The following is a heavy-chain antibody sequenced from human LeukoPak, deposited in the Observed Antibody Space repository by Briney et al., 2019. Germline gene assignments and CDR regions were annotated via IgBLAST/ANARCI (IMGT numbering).Heavy chain of an antibody. CDR1: GYTFTSYY. J-gene: IGHJ4*02. CDR3: ARGEIDSSSSFPPSDY. Sequence: ASVKVSCKASGYTFTSYYMHWVRQAPGQGLEWMGIINPSGGSTSYAQKFQGRVTMTRDTSTSTVYMELSSLRSEDTAVYYCARGEIDSSSSFPPSDYWGQGTLVTVSS. CDR2: INPSGGST. V-gene: IGHV1-46*01. D-gene: IGHD6-13*01.